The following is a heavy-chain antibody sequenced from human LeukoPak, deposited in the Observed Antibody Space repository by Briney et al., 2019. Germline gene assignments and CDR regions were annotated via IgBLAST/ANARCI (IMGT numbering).Heavy chain of an antibody. Sequence: ASVTLSCTASGDTFSACYMHWVRQAPGPGMDLVGWMSLNSGDTNYAQKFQGRVTMTRDTYISAAYMELSSLTFDDTAVYYCTTPSGGSGRWGDNWFDPWGQGTLVTVSS. D-gene: IGHD3-10*01. V-gene: IGHV1-2*02. J-gene: IGHJ5*02. CDR3: TTPSGGSGRWGDNWFDP. CDR2: MSLNSGDT. CDR1: GDTFSACY.